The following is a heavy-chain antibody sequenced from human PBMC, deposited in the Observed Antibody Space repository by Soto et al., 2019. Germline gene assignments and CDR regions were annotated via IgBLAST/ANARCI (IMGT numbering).Heavy chain of an antibody. D-gene: IGHD3-22*01. CDR1: GFTFSSYA. J-gene: IGHJ4*01. CDR2: MSGSGGST. Sequence: EVQLLESGGGLVQPGGSLRLSCAASGFTFSSYAMSWVRQAPGKGLEWVSAMSGSGGSTYYADSVKGRFTISRDNSKNTPYLQMNSQRAEDTAVYYCAKDPYYYDSSGYTRPYWGQGTLVTVSS. V-gene: IGHV3-23*01. CDR3: AKDPYYYDSSGYTRPY.